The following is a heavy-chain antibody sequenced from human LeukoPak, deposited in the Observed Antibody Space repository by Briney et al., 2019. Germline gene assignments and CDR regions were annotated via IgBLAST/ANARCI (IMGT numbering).Heavy chain of an antibody. D-gene: IGHD3-10*01. CDR2: ISGSGGST. Sequence: GGSLRLSCAASGFTFSSYAMSWVRQAPGKGLEWVSAISGSGGSTYYADSVKGRFTISRDNSKNTLYLQMNSLRAEDTAVYYCAKDRYYYGSGSTLDWFDPWGQGTLVTVSS. CDR1: GFTFSSYA. J-gene: IGHJ5*02. CDR3: AKDRYYYGSGSTLDWFDP. V-gene: IGHV3-23*01.